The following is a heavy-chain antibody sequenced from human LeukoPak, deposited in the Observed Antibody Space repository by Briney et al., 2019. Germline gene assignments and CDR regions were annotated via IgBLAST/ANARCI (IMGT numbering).Heavy chain of an antibody. Sequence: GASVKVSCKASGYTFTSYAMHWVRQAPGQRLEWMGWINAGNGNTKYSQKFQGRVTITRDTSASTAYMELSSLRSEDTAVYYCAREGYGTTGEEYFDYWGQGTLVTVSS. D-gene: IGHD2/OR15-2a*01. CDR2: INAGNGNT. V-gene: IGHV1-3*01. CDR3: AREGYGTTGEEYFDY. CDR1: GYTFTSYA. J-gene: IGHJ4*02.